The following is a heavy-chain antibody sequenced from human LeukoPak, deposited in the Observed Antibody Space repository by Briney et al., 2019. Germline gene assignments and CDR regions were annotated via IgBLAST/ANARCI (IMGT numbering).Heavy chain of an antibody. J-gene: IGHJ5*02. V-gene: IGHV3-48*01. Sequence: GGSLKLSCAASGFTFSSYSMNWVRQAPGKGLEWVSYISSSSSTIYYADSVKGRFTISRDNAKNSLYLQMNSLRAEDTAVYYCARDQQQWLVNWFDPWGQGTLVTVSS. CDR3: ARDQQQWLVNWFDP. D-gene: IGHD6-19*01. CDR2: ISSSSSTI. CDR1: GFTFSSYS.